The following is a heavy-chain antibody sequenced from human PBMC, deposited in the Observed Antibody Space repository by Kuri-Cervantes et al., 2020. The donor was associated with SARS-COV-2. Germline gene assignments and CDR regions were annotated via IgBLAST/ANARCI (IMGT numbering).Heavy chain of an antibody. CDR2: ISAYNGNT. D-gene: IGHD3-10*01. Sequence: ASVKVSCKASGYTFTSYGIGWVRQAPGQGLEWMGWISAYNGNTNYAQKLQGRVTMTTDTSTSTAYMELRSLRSDDTAVYYCARDMGDRLLWFGELLYWGQGTLVTVSS. J-gene: IGHJ4*02. CDR3: ARDMGDRLLWFGELLY. CDR1: GYTFTSYG. V-gene: IGHV1-18*04.